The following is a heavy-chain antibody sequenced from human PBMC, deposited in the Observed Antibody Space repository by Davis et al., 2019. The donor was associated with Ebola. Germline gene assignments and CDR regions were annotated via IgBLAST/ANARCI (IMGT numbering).Heavy chain of an antibody. V-gene: IGHV4-34*01. D-gene: IGHD3-3*01. J-gene: IGHJ6*04. CDR1: GGSFSGYY. CDR2: ITHSGST. CDR3: ARQGNKTIFGVVIIPYYYYGMDV. Sequence: SETLSLTCAVYGGSFSGYYWSWIRQPPGKGLEWIGEITHSGSTNYNPSLKSRVTISVDTSKNQLSLKLSSVTAADTAVYYCARQGNKTIFGVVIIPYYYYGMDVWGKGTTVTVSS.